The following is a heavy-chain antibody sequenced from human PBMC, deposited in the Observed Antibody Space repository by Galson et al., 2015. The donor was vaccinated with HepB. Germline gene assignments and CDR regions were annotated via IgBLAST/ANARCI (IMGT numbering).Heavy chain of an antibody. CDR1: GFTFSIYG. V-gene: IGHV3-30*02. D-gene: IGHD4-23*01. CDR2: IRFDGNNK. Sequence: SLRLSCAASGFTFSIYGMHWVRQAPGKGLEWVAFIRFDGNNKFYGDSVKGRFTISRDNSKNTLDLQMNSLRAEDTAVYYCAKDRSGGGDVFNIWGQGTMVTVSS. CDR3: AKDRSGGGDVFNI. J-gene: IGHJ3*02.